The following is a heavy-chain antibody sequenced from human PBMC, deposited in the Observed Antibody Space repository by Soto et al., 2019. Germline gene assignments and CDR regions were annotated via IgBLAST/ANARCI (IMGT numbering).Heavy chain of an antibody. Sequence: QVQLVQSGAEVKKPGSSVKISCKASGGTFSSYAISWVRQAPGQGLEWMGGIIPIFGTANYAQKFQGRVTITADEFTSTAYMELSSLRSEDTAVYYCARDHRFPDYGDSYGMDVWGQGTTVTVSS. D-gene: IGHD4-17*01. CDR1: GGTFSSYA. CDR2: IIPIFGTA. CDR3: ARDHRFPDYGDSYGMDV. V-gene: IGHV1-69*01. J-gene: IGHJ6*02.